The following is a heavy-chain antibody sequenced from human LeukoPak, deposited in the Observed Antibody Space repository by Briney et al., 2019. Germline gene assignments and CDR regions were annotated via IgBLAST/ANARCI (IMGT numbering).Heavy chain of an antibody. D-gene: IGHD2-15*01. CDR2: IYHSGST. CDR3: ATIRGSWPYYYIDV. Sequence: PSETLSLTCTVSGASISSYYWGWIRQPPGKGLEWIGSIYHSGSTYYNPSLKSRVTISVDTSKNQFSLKLSSVTAADTAMYYCATIRGSWPYYYIDVWGKGTTVTVSS. J-gene: IGHJ6*03. CDR1: GASISSYY. V-gene: IGHV4-38-2*02.